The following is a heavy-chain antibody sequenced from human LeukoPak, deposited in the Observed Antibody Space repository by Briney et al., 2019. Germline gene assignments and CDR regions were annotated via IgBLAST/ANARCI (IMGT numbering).Heavy chain of an antibody. J-gene: IGHJ4*02. V-gene: IGHV3-23*01. CDR3: AKPYYYYYSSLYAR. Sequence: GSLRLSCAASGFTFRSYAMSWVRQAPGKGVERVSAISGSGGSTYYADSVKGGFTISRDNSKHTLYLQMNTLRAEHTAVYYCAKPYYYYYSSLYARWGQGTLVTVSS. CDR1: GFTFRSYA. D-gene: IGHD3-22*01. CDR2: ISGSGGST.